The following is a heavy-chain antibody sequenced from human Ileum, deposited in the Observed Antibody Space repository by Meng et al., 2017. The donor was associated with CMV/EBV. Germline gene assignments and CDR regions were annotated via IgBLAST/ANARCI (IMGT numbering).Heavy chain of an antibody. J-gene: IGHJ4*02. CDR3: ARAHVIPNGNYMFDY. D-gene: IGHD1-7*01. V-gene: IGHV4-4*08. Sequence: QVHLQESGPGLVKPSETPSLTCSVSNGSFNIYYWSWLRQSPGKGLEFIAYISSSGDTNYNPPLRSRVAISIDTTKEHFSLRLTSVTAADTAVYYCARAHVIPNGNYMFDYWGQGALVTVSS. CDR2: ISSSGDT. CDR1: NGSFNIYY.